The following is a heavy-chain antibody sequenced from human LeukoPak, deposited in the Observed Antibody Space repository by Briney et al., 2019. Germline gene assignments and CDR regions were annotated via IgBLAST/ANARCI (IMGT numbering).Heavy chain of an antibody. D-gene: IGHD6-19*01. CDR2: INHSGST. V-gene: IGHV4-34*01. CDR3: ARVVAVAGTRANNWFDP. CDR1: GGSFSGYY. J-gene: IGHJ5*02. Sequence: SETLSLTCAVYGGSFSGYYWSWIRQPPGKGPEWIGEINHSGSTNYNPSLKSRVTISVDTSKNQFSLKLSSVTAADTAVYYCARVVAVAGTRANNWFDPWGQGTLVTVSS.